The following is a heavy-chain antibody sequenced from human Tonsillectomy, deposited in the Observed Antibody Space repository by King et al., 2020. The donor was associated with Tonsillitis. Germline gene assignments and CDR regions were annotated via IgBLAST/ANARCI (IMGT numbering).Heavy chain of an antibody. CDR2: IWYDGNKK. Sequence: HVQLVESGGGVVQPGRSLRLSCAASGFTFSSYGMHWVRQAPGKGLEWVAVIWYDGNKKYYADSVKGRFTTSRDNSKNTLYLQMNSLRAEDTAVYYCARDGPNYYYMDVWGKGTTVTVSS. V-gene: IGHV3-33*08. CDR1: GFTFSSYG. J-gene: IGHJ6*03. CDR3: ARDGPNYYYMDV.